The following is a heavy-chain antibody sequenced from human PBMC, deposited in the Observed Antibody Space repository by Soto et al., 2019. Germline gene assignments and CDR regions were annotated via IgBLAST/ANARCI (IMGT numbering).Heavy chain of an antibody. CDR2: INAGNGNT. V-gene: IGHV1-3*01. D-gene: IGHD6-13*01. J-gene: IGHJ4*02. Sequence: QVQLVQSGAEVKKPGASVKVSCKASGYTFTSYAMHWVRQAPGQRLEWMGWINAGNGNTKYSQKFQGRVTITRDTSASTADMELSSLRSEDTAVYYCSRERYSSSWSDYWGQGTLVTVSS. CDR3: SRERYSSSWSDY. CDR1: GYTFTSYA.